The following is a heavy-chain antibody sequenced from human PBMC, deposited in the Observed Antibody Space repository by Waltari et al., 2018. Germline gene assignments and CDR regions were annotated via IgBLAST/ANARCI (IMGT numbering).Heavy chain of an antibody. Sequence: QVQLQESGPGLVKPSETLSLTCTVPGGPISRYYWSWIRQPPGKGLEWIGYIYYSGSTNYNPSLKSRVTISVDTSKNQFSLKLSSVTAADTAVYYCARDPIPTGWGQGTLVTVSS. CDR2: IYYSGST. J-gene: IGHJ4*02. CDR3: ARDPIPTG. V-gene: IGHV4-59*01. D-gene: IGHD2-2*02. CDR1: GGPISRYY.